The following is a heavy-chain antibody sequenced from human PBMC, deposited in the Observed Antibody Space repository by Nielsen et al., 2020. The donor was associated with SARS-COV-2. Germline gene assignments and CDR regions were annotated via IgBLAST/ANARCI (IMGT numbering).Heavy chain of an antibody. V-gene: IGHV3-74*01. J-gene: IGHJ5*02. CDR1: AFTFSTYW. Sequence: GESLKISCAASAFTFSTYWMHWVRQAPGKGLVWVSRINSDGSSTSYADSVKGRFTISRDNARNSVYLQMNSLRADDTAVYYCARARELYRWFDAWGQGTLVTVSS. D-gene: IGHD3-10*01. CDR3: ARARELYRWFDA. CDR2: INSDGSST.